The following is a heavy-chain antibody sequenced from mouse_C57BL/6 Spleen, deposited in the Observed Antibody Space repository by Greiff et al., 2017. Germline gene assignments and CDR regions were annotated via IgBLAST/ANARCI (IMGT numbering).Heavy chain of an antibody. CDR3: ARDNYVDYYAMDY. Sequence: VQLQQSGAELVKPGASVKLSCKASGYTFTSYWMHWVKQRPGQGLEWIGMIHPNSGSTNYNEKFKSKATLTVDKSSSTAYMQLSSLTSEDSAVYYCARDNYVDYYAMDYWGQGTSVTVSS. CDR2: IHPNSGST. J-gene: IGHJ4*01. D-gene: IGHD1-3*01. CDR1: GYTFTSYW. V-gene: IGHV1-64*01.